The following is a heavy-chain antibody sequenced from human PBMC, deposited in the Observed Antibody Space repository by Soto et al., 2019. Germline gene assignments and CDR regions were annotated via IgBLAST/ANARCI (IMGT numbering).Heavy chain of an antibody. CDR1: GDSVTSVSDY. CDR2: IYYSGSA. J-gene: IGHJ6*02. V-gene: IGHV4-61*01. Sequence: QVQLQESGPGLVKPSETLSLTCTVSGDSVTSVSDYWSWIRPPTGKGLEGIGYIYYSGSADYNPSLGSRVTISIDTSKNQFSLKLTSVTAAETAVYYCARGVGFGYYYYHMDLWGQGTTVTVSS. CDR3: ARGVGFGYYYYHMDL. D-gene: IGHD3-10*01.